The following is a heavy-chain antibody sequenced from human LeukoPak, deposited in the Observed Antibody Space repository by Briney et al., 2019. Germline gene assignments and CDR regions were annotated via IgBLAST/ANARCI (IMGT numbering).Heavy chain of an antibody. CDR1: GGTFSSYA. D-gene: IGHD1-1*01. CDR3: ARDEAPLGWNHHQQSNWFDP. V-gene: IGHV1-69*04. CDR2: IIPILGIA. Sequence: AASVKVSCKASGGTFSSYAISWVRQAPGQGLEWMGRIIPILGIANYAQKFQGRVTITADKSTSTAYMELSSLRSEDTAVYYCARDEAPLGWNHHQQSNWFDPWGQGTLVTVSS. J-gene: IGHJ5*02.